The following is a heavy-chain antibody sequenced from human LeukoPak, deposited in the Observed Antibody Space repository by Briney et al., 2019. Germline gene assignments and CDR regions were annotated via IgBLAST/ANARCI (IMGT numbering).Heavy chain of an antibody. CDR2: LRSDGET. V-gene: IGHV3-23*01. J-gene: IGHJ4*02. D-gene: IGHD3-16*01. Sequence: QTGGSLRLSCAASGFIFRNYAMSWVRHGPARGLEWVSSLRSDGETFYADSVKGRFTLSRDDSRNTVYLQLNNLRVEDTAIYYCAKASWVSNVDAVLWGQGTLVTVSS. CDR1: GFIFRNYA. CDR3: AKASWVSNVDAVL.